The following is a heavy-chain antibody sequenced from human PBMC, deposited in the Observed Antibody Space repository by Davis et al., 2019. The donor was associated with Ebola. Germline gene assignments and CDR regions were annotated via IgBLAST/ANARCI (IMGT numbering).Heavy chain of an antibody. Sequence: GESLKISCKASGYSFLNYWISWVRHMPGRGLEWIGRIDPSDSYTDYSPSFEGHVSISVDTSTNNAYLQWSSLQPSDTAMYYCARRDQNYYYGMDVWGQGTMVTVSS. V-gene: IGHV5-10-1*01. CDR1: GYSFLNYW. CDR3: ARRDQNYYYGMDV. J-gene: IGHJ6*02. CDR2: IDPSDSYT.